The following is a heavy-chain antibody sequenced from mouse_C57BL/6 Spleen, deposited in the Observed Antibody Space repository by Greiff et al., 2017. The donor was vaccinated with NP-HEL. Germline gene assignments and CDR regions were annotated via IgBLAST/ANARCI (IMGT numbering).Heavy chain of an antibody. V-gene: IGHV5-15*04. D-gene: IGHD4-1*01. CDR3: ARHTGYFDY. J-gene: IGHJ2*01. Sequence: EVKLVESGGGLVQPGGSLKLSCAASGFTFSDYGMAWVRQAPRKGPEWVAFISNLAYSIYYADTVTGRFTISGENAKNTLYLEMSSLRSEDTAMYYCARHTGYFDYWGQGTTLTVSS. CDR2: ISNLAYSI. CDR1: GFTFSDYG.